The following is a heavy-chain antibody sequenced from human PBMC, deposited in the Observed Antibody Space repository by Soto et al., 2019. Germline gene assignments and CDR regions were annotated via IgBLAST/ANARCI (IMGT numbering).Heavy chain of an antibody. D-gene: IGHD5-18*01. V-gene: IGHV4-30-4*01. J-gene: IGHJ4*02. CDR2: IYYSGST. CDR1: GGSISSGDYY. Sequence: SETLSLTCTVSGGSISSGDYYWSWIRQPPGKGLEWIGHIYYSGSTYYNPSLKSRVTISVDTSKNQFSLKLSSVTAADTAVYYCARGFRGYSYGYFDYWGQGTLVTVS. CDR3: ARGFRGYSYGYFDY.